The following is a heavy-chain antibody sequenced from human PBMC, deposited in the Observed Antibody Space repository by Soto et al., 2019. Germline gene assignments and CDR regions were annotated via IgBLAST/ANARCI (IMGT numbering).Heavy chain of an antibody. D-gene: IGHD1-26*01. Sequence: EVQLVESGGGLVQPGGSLRLSCAASGFTFTSYWMHWVRQAPGRGLVWVSRIHSDGSSTSYADSVKGRFTISRDNAKNTLYLQMNSLRSEDTAVYCCARDGSLDAFDVWGQGKMGTVSS. CDR3: ARDGSLDAFDV. CDR1: GFTFTSYW. J-gene: IGHJ3*01. CDR2: IHSDGSST. V-gene: IGHV3-74*01.